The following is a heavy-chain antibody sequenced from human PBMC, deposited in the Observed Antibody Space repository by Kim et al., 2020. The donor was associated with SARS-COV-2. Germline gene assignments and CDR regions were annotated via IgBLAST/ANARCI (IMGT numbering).Heavy chain of an antibody. CDR1: GFTFSSYG. CDR3: ARDLGSSWKRESYFDY. CDR2: IWYDGSNK. Sequence: GGSLRLSCAASGFTFSSYGMHWVRQAPGKGLEWVAVIWYDGSNKYYADSVKGRFTISRDNSKNTLYLQMNSLRAEDTAVYYCARDLGSSWKRESYFDYWGQGTLVTVSS. D-gene: IGHD6-13*01. J-gene: IGHJ4*02. V-gene: IGHV3-33*01.